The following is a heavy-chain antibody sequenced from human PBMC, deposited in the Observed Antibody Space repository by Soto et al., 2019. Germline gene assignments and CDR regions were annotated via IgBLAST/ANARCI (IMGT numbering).Heavy chain of an antibody. CDR2: IKQDGNDK. Sequence: EVQLVESGGDLVQPGGSLRLSCAASGFSFSSHWMSWVRQAPGKGLEGVANIKQDGNDKRYVDSVKGRFTTSRDNAKSPLYRQMDSLRAEDTAVYYWARDSYSSGPQDSWGQGTLVTVSS. CDR1: GFSFSSHW. D-gene: IGHD6-19*01. J-gene: IGHJ4*02. CDR3: ARDSYSSGPQDS. V-gene: IGHV3-7*03.